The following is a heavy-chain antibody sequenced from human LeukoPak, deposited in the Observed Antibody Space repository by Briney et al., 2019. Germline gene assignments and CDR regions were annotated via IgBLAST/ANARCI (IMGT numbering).Heavy chain of an antibody. CDR3: ARGSEYSRPSSGD. CDR2: ISSSSSYI. Sequence: PGGSLRLSCAASGFTFSSYSMNWVRQAPGKGLEWVSSISSSSSYIYYADSVKGRFTISRDNAKNSLYLQMNSLRAEDTAVYYCARGSEYSRPSSGDWGQGTLVTVSS. CDR1: GFTFSSYS. D-gene: IGHD6-6*01. J-gene: IGHJ4*02. V-gene: IGHV3-21*01.